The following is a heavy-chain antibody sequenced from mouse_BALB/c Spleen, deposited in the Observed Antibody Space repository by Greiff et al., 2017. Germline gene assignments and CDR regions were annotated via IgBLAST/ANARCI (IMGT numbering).Heavy chain of an antibody. CDR3: ARENYYGSSYGYFDY. J-gene: IGHJ2*01. Sequence: VQLKESGGGLVKPGGSLKLSCAASGFTFSDYYMYWVRQTPEKRLEWVATISDGGSYTYYPDSVKGRFTISRDNAKNNLYLQMSSLKSEDTAMYYCARENYYGSSYGYFDYWGQGTTLTVSS. D-gene: IGHD1-1*01. CDR2: ISDGGSYT. CDR1: GFTFSDYY. V-gene: IGHV5-4*02.